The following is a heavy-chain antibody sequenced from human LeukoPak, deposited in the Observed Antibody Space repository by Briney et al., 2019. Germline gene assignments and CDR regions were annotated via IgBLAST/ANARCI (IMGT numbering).Heavy chain of an antibody. J-gene: IGHJ4*02. CDR2: INPGGGST. CDR3: AREGRQYYYDSSGYYYLN. Sequence: ASVKVSCKASGYTFTSYYMHWVRQAPGQGLEWMGIINPGGGSTSYAQKFQGRVTMTRDTSTSTVYMELSSLRSEDTAVYYCAREGRQYYYDSSGYYYLNWGQGTLVTVSS. D-gene: IGHD3-22*01. V-gene: IGHV1-46*01. CDR1: GYTFTSYY.